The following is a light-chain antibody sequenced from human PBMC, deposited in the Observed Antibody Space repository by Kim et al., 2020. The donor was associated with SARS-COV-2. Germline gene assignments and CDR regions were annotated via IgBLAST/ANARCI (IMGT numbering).Light chain of an antibody. J-gene: IGLJ2*01. V-gene: IGLV2-14*03. CDR1: RNAVGAYIY. CDR2: DVS. Sequence: QWTPISSTGTRNAVGAYIYVSWYQQNPGRAPKLMIYDVSVRPSGISHRFSGSKSGETASLTISGLQAEDEADYYCSSWTRSSTLIFGRGTQLTVL. CDR3: SSWTRSSTLI.